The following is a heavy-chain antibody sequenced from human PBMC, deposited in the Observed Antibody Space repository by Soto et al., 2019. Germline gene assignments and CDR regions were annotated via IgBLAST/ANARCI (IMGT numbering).Heavy chain of an antibody. J-gene: IGHJ6*02. D-gene: IGHD2-2*01. CDR3: AKLFMVGYCSSTSCWVDV. CDR2: ISGSGGST. V-gene: IGHV3-23*01. Sequence: LRLSCAASGFTFSSYAMSWVRQAPGKGLEWVSAISGSGGSTYYADSVKGRFTISRDNSKNTLYLQMNSLRAEDTAVYYCAKLFMVGYCSSTSCWVDVWGQGTTVTVSS. CDR1: GFTFSSYA.